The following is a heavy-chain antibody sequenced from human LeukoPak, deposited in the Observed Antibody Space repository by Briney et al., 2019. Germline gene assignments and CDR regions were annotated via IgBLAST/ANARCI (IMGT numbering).Heavy chain of an antibody. Sequence: PGGSLRLSCAASGFTFSTYEMNWVRQAPGKGLEWASYISSSGSTIYYADSVKGRFTISRDNAKNSLYLQMNSLRAEDTAVYYCARPYYYGSGSYYSDAFDIWGQGTMVTVSS. CDR1: GFTFSTYE. V-gene: IGHV3-48*03. J-gene: IGHJ3*02. D-gene: IGHD3-10*01. CDR2: ISSSGSTI. CDR3: ARPYYYGSGSYYSDAFDI.